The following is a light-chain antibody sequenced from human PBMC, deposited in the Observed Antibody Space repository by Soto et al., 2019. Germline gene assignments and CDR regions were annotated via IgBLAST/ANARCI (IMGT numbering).Light chain of an antibody. J-gene: IGLJ3*02. CDR3: ETWDSKTRV. V-gene: IGLV4-60*02. CDR1: SGHSSNI. CDR2: LEGSGNY. Sequence: QPVLTQSSSASASLGSSVKLTCTLSSGHSSNIIAWHQQQPGKAPRHLMKLEGSGNYNKGSGIPDRFSGSSSGTDRYLTISNLQFEDEADYYCETWDSKTRVFGGGTKLTVL.